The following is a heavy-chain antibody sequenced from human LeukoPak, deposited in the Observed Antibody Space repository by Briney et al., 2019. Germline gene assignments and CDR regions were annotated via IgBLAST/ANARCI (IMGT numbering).Heavy chain of an antibody. D-gene: IGHD1-26*01. J-gene: IGHJ4*02. CDR1: GFTFSSYW. V-gene: IGHV3-7*01. CDR2: IKQDGSEK. Sequence: GGSLRLSCAASGFTFSSYWMSWVRQAPGKGLEWVANIKQDGSEKYYVDSVKGRFTISRDNAKNSLYLQMNSLRAEDTAVYYCARARGYSGRSGPGRGYFDYWGQGTLVTVSS. CDR3: ARARGYSGRSGPGRGYFDY.